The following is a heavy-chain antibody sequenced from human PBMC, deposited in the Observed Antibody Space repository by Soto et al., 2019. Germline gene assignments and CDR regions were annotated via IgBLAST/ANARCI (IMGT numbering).Heavy chain of an antibody. CDR2: IWYDGSNK. CDR1: GFTFSSYG. Sequence: PGGSLRLSCAASGFTFSSYGMHWVRQAPGKGLEWVAVIWYDGSNKYYADSVKGRFTISRDNSKNTLYLQTNSLRAEDTAVYYCARDPSRYCSSTSCYTNYYYYYGMDVWGQGTTVTVSS. CDR3: ARDPSRYCSSTSCYTNYYYYYGMDV. J-gene: IGHJ6*02. V-gene: IGHV3-33*01. D-gene: IGHD2-2*02.